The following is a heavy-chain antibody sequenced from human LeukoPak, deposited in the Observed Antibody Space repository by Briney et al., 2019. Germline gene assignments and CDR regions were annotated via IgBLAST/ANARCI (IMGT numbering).Heavy chain of an antibody. V-gene: IGHV3-7*01. Sequence: GGSLRLSWVASGFRFGRDWISWVRQAPGKGLEWVACVKQDGTEKNYVVSVWGRFTVSVDNGKNSLYLQMNSLRAEDTAKYYCATLDSTKSVLWGRGTAVIVSP. D-gene: IGHD2-2*01. J-gene: IGHJ1*01. CDR1: GFRFGRDW. CDR2: VKQDGTEK. CDR3: ATLDSTKSVL.